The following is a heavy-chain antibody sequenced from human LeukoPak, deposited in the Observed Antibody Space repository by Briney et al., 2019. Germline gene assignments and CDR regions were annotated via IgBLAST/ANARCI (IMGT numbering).Heavy chain of an antibody. Sequence: SETLSLTCTVSGGSIISYHWTWIRQPPGRGLEWIGYINTGGSTKYNPSLKSRVTISVDTSKNQFSLKLSSVTAADTALYYCARLDLDRAAAFDPWGQGTQVTVSS. CDR3: ARLDLDRAAAFDP. CDR2: INTGGST. V-gene: IGHV4-4*09. J-gene: IGHJ5*02. CDR1: GGSIISYH. D-gene: IGHD2-15*01.